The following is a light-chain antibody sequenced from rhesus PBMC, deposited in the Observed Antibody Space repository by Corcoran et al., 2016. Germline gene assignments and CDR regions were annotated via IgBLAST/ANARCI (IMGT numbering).Light chain of an antibody. V-gene: IGKV1-69*01. CDR2: RAS. J-gene: IGKJ4*01. Sequence: DIQMTQSPSSLSASIGDRVTITCRASQGISNWLAWYQHKPGEAPNLLIYRASYLEAGVPSRCSGSGSGTELTLTIRSLQPEDIATYVCQQHNSAPLTFGGGTKVELK. CDR1: QGISNW. CDR3: QQHNSAPLT.